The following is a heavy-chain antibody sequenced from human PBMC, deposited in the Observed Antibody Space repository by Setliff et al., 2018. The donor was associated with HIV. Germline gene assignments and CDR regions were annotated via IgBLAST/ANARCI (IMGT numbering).Heavy chain of an antibody. CDR3: ARPHSGRGGGAYFDP. V-gene: IGHV4-39*01. J-gene: IGHJ5*02. CDR2: ILDGRVT. D-gene: IGHD6-19*01. Sequence: PSETLSLTCTVSGGSVTSGHYYWGWIRQASGKGLEWIGNILDGRVTFFNPSLRGRVAISVDASKNQVSLKLRSVTAADSAVYHCARPHSGRGGGAYFDPWGQGILVTVSS. CDR1: GGSVTSGHYY.